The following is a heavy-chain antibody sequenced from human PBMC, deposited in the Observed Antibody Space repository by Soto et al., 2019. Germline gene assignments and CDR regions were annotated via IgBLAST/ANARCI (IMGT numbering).Heavy chain of an antibody. CDR2: IYATGTT. Sequence: TSETPSPTRTVSGASISGFYWSWIRESAGKGLEWIGRIYATGTTDYNPSLKSRVMMPVDTSKKQFSLKLRSVTAADTAVYYCVRDGTKTLRDWFDPWGQGISVTVSS. D-gene: IGHD1-1*01. J-gene: IGHJ5*02. V-gene: IGHV4-4*07. CDR3: VRDGTKTLRDWFDP. CDR1: GASISGFY.